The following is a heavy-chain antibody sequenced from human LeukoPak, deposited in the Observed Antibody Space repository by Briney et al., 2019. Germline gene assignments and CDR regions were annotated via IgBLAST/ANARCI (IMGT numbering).Heavy chain of an antibody. D-gene: IGHD3-22*01. J-gene: IGHJ4*02. CDR2: IRYDGSNK. Sequence: GGSLRLSCAASGFTFSSYGMHWVRQAPGKGLEWVAFIRYDGSNKYYADSVKGRFTISRDNSKNTLYLQMNSLRAEDTAVYYCAKEGPITMIVVAPLGYWGQGTLVTVSS. CDR1: GFTFSSYG. CDR3: AKEGPITMIVVAPLGY. V-gene: IGHV3-30*02.